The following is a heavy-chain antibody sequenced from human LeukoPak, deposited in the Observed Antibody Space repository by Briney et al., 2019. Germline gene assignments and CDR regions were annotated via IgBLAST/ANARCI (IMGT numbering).Heavy chain of an antibody. CDR3: ARDRSWYWFDP. Sequence: GGSLRLSCAASGFTFSSYAMHWVRRAPGKGLEWVAVISYDGSNKYYADSVKGRFTISRDNSKNTLYLQMNSLRAEDTAVYYCARDRSWYWFDPWGQGTLVTVSS. CDR2: ISYDGSNK. V-gene: IGHV3-30*04. D-gene: IGHD2-15*01. J-gene: IGHJ5*02. CDR1: GFTFSSYA.